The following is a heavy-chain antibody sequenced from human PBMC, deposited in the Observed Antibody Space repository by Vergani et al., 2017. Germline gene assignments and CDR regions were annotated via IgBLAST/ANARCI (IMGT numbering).Heavy chain of an antibody. CDR2: ISSSSSYI. Sequence: EMQLLESGGGLVQPGGSLRLSCAASGFTFSSYSMNWVRQAPGKGLEWVSSISSSSSYIYYADSVKGRFTISRDNAKNSLYLQMNSLRAEDTAVYYCAKGRVVPAAYFDYWGQGTLVTVSS. J-gene: IGHJ4*02. CDR1: GFTFSSYS. V-gene: IGHV3-21*01. D-gene: IGHD2-2*01. CDR3: AKGRVVPAAYFDY.